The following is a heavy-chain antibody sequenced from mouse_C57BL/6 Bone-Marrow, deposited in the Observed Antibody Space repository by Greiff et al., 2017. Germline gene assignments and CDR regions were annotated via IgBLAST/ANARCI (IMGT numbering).Heavy chain of an antibody. Sequence: QVQLQQSGAELVRPGASVTLSRKASGYTFTDYEMHWVKQTPVHGLEWIGAIDPETGGTAYNQKFKGKAILTADKSSSTAYMELRSLTSEDSAVYYCTSTGTTRGYFDYWGQGTTLTVSS. V-gene: IGHV1-15*01. CDR2: IDPETGGT. CDR1: GYTFTDYE. D-gene: IGHD4-1*02. J-gene: IGHJ2*01. CDR3: TSTGTTRGYFDY.